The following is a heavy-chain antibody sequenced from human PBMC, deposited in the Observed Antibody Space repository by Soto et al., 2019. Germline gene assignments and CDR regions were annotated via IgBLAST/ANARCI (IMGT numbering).Heavy chain of an antibody. V-gene: IGHV3-23*01. D-gene: IGHD3-3*01. J-gene: IGHJ5*02. Sequence: EVQLLESGGGLVQPGGSLRLSCAASGFTFSSYAMSWVRQAPGKGLEWVSAISGSGGSTYYADSVKGRFTISRDNSKNTLYLQMNSLSAEDTAVYYCAKDGLHYDFWSGYPTFHNWFDPWGQGTLVTVSS. CDR3: AKDGLHYDFWSGYPTFHNWFDP. CDR1: GFTFSSYA. CDR2: ISGSGGST.